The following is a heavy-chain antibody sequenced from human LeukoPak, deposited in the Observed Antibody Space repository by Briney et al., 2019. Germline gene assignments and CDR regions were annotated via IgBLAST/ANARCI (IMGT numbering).Heavy chain of an antibody. Sequence: GGSLRLSCAASGFTLSGFGMNWVRQAPGKGLEWVSYISSSTTIIYYADSVKGRFTISRDNSKNTLYLQMNSLRAEDTAVYYCARVCRGSGWYENFDYWGQGTLVTVSS. V-gene: IGHV3-48*01. CDR2: ISSSTTII. CDR3: ARVCRGSGWYENFDY. CDR1: GFTLSGFG. J-gene: IGHJ4*02. D-gene: IGHD6-19*01.